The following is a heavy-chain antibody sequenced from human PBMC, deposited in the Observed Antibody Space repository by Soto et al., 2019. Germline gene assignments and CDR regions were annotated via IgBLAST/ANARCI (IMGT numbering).Heavy chain of an antibody. J-gene: IGHJ6*02. D-gene: IGHD3-22*01. Sequence: VPLVQSGAEVKKPGSSVKVSCKISGGTFSRYSISWVRQAPGQGLEWMGGIVPIFGTTNYAQKFQDRVTITTDESATTAHMELSNLRSEDTAVYYCARPYEGGYSSNHHYYYALDVWGQGTAVTVSS. CDR3: ARPYEGGYSSNHHYYYALDV. CDR2: IVPIFGTT. CDR1: GGTFSRYS. V-gene: IGHV1-69*01.